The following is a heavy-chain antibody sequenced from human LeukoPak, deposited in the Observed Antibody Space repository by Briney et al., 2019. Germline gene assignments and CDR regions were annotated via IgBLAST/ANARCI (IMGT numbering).Heavy chain of an antibody. V-gene: IGHV3-21*01. J-gene: IGHJ4*02. CDR2: ISSSSSYI. CDR1: GFTFSSYS. D-gene: IGHD3-10*01. Sequence: PGGSLRLSCAASGFTFSSYSMNWVRQAPGKGLEWVSSISSSSSYIYYADSVKGRFTISRDNAKNSLYLQMNSLRAEDTAVYYCARDFGYGSGSYSESDYWGRGTLVTVSS. CDR3: ARDFGYGSGSYSESDY.